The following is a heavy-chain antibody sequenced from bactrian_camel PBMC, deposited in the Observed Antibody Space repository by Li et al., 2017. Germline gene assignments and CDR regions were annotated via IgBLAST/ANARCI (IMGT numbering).Heavy chain of an antibody. CDR3: AFEIQPRVGGLDYSQGAPMAPLCPTQGY. CDR2: IDSDGK. D-gene: IGHD7*01. CDR1: GFTYPFSAHY. J-gene: IGHJ4*01. V-gene: IGHV3S55*01. Sequence: HVQLVESGGGSVQAGGSLKLSCVATGFTYPFSAHYLGWFRQAPGKDREGVAHIDSDGKWYAESLKGRSTISRDSAKNTLYLQMNSLKPEDTGMYYCAFEIQPRVGGLDYSQGAPMAPLCPTQGYWGQGTQVTVS.